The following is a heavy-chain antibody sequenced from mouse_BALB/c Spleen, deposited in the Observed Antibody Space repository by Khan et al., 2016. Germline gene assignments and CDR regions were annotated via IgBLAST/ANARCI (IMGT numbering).Heavy chain of an antibody. Sequence: QIQLVQSGPELKKPGETVKISCKASGYTFTDYSMHWVKQAPGKGLKWMGWINTETGEPTYADDFKGRFAFSLETSASTAYLQINNRKNEDTATYFCARDYVTPFAYWGQGTLVTVSA. D-gene: IGHD1-1*01. CDR2: INTETGEP. J-gene: IGHJ3*01. CDR1: GYTFTDYS. CDR3: ARDYVTPFAY. V-gene: IGHV9-2-1*01.